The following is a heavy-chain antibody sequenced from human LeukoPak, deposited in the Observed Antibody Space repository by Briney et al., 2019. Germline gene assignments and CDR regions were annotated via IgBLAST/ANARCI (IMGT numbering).Heavy chain of an antibody. V-gene: IGHV4-59*01. CDR1: GGSISSYY. CDR3: ARVFYPNWFDP. CDR2: IYYSGST. Sequence: PSETLSLTCTVPGGSISSYYWSWIRQPPGKGLEGIGYIYYSGSTNYNPSLKSRVTISVDTSKNQFSLQLSSVTAADTAVYYCARVFYPNWFDPWGQGTLVTVSS. J-gene: IGHJ5*02. D-gene: IGHD2/OR15-2a*01.